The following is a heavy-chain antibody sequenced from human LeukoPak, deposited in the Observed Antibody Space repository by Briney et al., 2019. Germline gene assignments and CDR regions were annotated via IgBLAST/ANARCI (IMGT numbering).Heavy chain of an antibody. V-gene: IGHV3-30-3*01. D-gene: IGHD4-17*01. Sequence: GGSLRLSCAASGFTFSSYAMHWVRQAPGKGLEWVAVISYDGSNKYYAGSVKGRFTISRDNSKNTLYLQMNSLKTEDTAVYYCARSTSYGAFDYWGQGILVTVSS. CDR2: ISYDGSNK. J-gene: IGHJ4*02. CDR3: ARSTSYGAFDY. CDR1: GFTFSSYA.